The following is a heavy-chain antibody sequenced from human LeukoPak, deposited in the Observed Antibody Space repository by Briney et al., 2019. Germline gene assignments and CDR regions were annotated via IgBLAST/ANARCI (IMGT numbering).Heavy chain of an antibody. D-gene: IGHD3-10*01. Sequence: SQTLSLTCAVSGDSVSSNSAAWNWNRQSPSRGLVWLGRTYYRSKWYNDNAVSVKSRVTINPDTSKNQFSLQLNSVTPEDTAVYYCARDPGGRFDYWGQGTLVTVSS. CDR3: ARDPGGRFDY. J-gene: IGHJ4*02. CDR2: TYYRSKWYN. V-gene: IGHV6-1*01. CDR1: GDSVSSNSAA.